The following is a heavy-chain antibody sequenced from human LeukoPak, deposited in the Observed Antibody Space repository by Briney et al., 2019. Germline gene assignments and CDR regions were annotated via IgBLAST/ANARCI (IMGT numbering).Heavy chain of an antibody. D-gene: IGHD3-10*01. CDR2: IYSGGST. CDR3: ARNRRSYGSGSSGDDAFDI. V-gene: IGHV3-53*04. J-gene: IGHJ3*02. Sequence: PGGSLRLSCAASGFTFSDYYMSWIRQAPGKGLEWVSVIYSGGSTYYADSVKGRFTISRHNSKNTLYLQMNSLRAEDTAVYYCARNRRSYGSGSSGDDAFDIWGQGTMVTVSS. CDR1: GFTFSDYY.